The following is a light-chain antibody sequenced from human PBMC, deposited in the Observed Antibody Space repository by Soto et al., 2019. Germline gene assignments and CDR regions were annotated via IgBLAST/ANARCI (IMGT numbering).Light chain of an antibody. CDR1: QSVSSN. CDR2: GAS. CDR3: QQYNNWLT. J-gene: IGKJ4*01. Sequence: EIVMTQSPATLSVSPGERATLSCRASQSVSSNLAWYQQKPGQAPRLLIYGASTRATGIPARFSGSGSGTKFTLTIISLQSEDFAAYYCQQYNNWLTFGGGTKVDIK. V-gene: IGKV3-15*01.